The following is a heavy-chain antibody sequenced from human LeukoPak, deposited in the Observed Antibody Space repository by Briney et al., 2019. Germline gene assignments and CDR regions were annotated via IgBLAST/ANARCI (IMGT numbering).Heavy chain of an antibody. CDR3: ARDIGWVRAEIDH. CDR1: GFTFSSYS. CDR2: ISSSSNSI. Sequence: GGSLRLSCAASGFTFSSYSMNWVRQAPGKGLEWFSYISSSSNSIYYVDSVRGRFTTSRDNAKNSLYLQMNSLRAEDTAVYYCARDIGWVRAEIDHWGQGTLVTVSS. V-gene: IGHV3-48*01. D-gene: IGHD5-24*01. J-gene: IGHJ4*02.